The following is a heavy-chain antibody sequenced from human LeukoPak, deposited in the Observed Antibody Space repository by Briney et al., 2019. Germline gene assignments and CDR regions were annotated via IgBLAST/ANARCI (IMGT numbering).Heavy chain of an antibody. J-gene: IGHJ5*02. CDR2: IYYSGST. CDR3: VRESYLYWFDP. D-gene: IGHD2/OR15-2a*01. CDR1: GGSISSYY. V-gene: IGHV4-59*01. Sequence: SETLSLTCTVSGGSISSYYWSWIRQPPGKGLEWIGYIYYSGSTNYNPSLKSRVTISVDTSKNQFSLKLSSVTAADTAVYYCVRESYLYWFDPGAQEPRVTVPS.